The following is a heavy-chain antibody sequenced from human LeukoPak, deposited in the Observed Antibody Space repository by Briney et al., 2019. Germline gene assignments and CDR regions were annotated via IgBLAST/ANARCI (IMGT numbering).Heavy chain of an antibody. D-gene: IGHD2-15*01. CDR1: GYTFTSYG. Sequence: ASVKVSCKASGYTFTSYGISWVRQAPGQGLEWMGWISAYNGNTNYAQKLQGRVTMTTDTSTSTAYMELRRLRSDDTAVYYCARSLIVVLAATLKELDYWGQGTLVTVSS. J-gene: IGHJ4*02. CDR2: ISAYNGNT. CDR3: ARSLIVVLAATLKELDY. V-gene: IGHV1-18*01.